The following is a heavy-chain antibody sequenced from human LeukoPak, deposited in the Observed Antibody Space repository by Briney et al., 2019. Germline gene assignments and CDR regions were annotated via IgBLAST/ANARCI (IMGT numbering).Heavy chain of an antibody. CDR2: INHSGST. D-gene: IGHD6-6*01. J-gene: IGHJ4*02. V-gene: IGHV4-34*01. CDR3: ARGDIGPRLGY. Sequence: PETLSLTCAVYGGSFSGYYWSWIRQPPGKGLEWIGEINHSGSTNYNPSLKSRVTISVDTSKNQFSLKLSSVTAADTAVYYCARGDIGPRLGYWGQGTLVTVSS. CDR1: GGSFSGYY.